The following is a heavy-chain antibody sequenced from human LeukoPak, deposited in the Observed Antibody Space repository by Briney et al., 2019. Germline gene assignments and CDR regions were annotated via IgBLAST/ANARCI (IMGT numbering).Heavy chain of an antibody. J-gene: IGHJ5*02. D-gene: IGHD6-6*01. Sequence: GGSLRLSCAASGFTFTNYWMIWVRQAPGKGLEWVANINEDGSKKYYVGSVEGRFTISRDNAKNSVFLQMNCLRAEDTAMYYCASSSYSSSSSWGQGTLVTVSS. CDR2: INEDGSKK. CDR3: ASSSYSSSSS. CDR1: GFTFTNYW. V-gene: IGHV3-7*01.